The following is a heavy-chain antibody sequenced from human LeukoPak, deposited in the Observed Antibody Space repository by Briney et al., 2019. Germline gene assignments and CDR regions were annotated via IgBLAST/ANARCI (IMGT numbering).Heavy chain of an antibody. CDR1: GFRFNTYW. CDR3: AELGITMIGGV. J-gene: IGHJ6*04. CDR2: IKQDGNEK. Sequence: PGGSLRLSCAASGFRFNTYWMSWVRQAPGKGLEWVANIKQDGNEKYYADSVKGRFTISRDNGKNSLDLQMNNLRAEDTAVYYCAELGITMIGGVWGKGTTVTISS. V-gene: IGHV3-7*01. D-gene: IGHD3-10*02.